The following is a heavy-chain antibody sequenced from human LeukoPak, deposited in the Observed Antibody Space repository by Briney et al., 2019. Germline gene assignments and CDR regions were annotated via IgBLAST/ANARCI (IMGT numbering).Heavy chain of an antibody. CDR2: ISCSSSYI. J-gene: IGHJ4*02. CDR3: TRDLYRRQPLGLIDS. Sequence: GGSLRLFCAASGFTFSRSSMNWVRQAPGKDLEGVSSISCSSSYIYYADSVKGRFTIPRDNAKNSLYLQINSLRVEDTALYFCTRDLYRRQPLGLIDSWGQGTLVTVSS. D-gene: IGHD2-8*01. CDR1: GFTFSRSS. V-gene: IGHV3-21*01.